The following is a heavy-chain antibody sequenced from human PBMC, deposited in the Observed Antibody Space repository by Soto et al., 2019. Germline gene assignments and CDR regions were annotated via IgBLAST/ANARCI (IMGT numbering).Heavy chain of an antibody. CDR1: GFTFSNAW. CDR3: TTVLNAPLVGSCGMYX. Sequence: GGSLRLSFAASGFTFSNAWMSWVRQAPGKGLEWVGRIKSKTDGGTTDYAAPVKGRFTISRDDSKNTLYLQMNSLKTEDTAVYYCTTVLNAPLVGSCGMYXWGQGTTVTVS. V-gene: IGHV3-15*01. D-gene: IGHD6-13*01. CDR2: IKSKTDGGTT. J-gene: IGHJ6*02.